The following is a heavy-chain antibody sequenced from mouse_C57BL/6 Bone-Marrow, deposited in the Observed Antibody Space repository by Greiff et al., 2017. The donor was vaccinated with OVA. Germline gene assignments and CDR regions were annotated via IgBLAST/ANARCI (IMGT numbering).Heavy chain of an antibody. D-gene: IGHD1-1*01. Sequence: EVMLVESGEGLVKPGGSLKLSCAASGFTFSSYAMSWVRQTPEKRLEWVAYISSGGYYIYYADTVKGRFTIARDNARNTLYLQMSSLTSEDTAMYYCTREGDGSSSAWFAYWGQGTLVTVSA. CDR1: GFTFSSYA. J-gene: IGHJ3*01. CDR2: ISSGGYYI. V-gene: IGHV5-9-1*02. CDR3: TREGDGSSSAWFAY.